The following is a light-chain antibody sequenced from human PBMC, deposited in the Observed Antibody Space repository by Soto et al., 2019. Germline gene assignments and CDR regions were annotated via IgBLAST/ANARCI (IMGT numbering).Light chain of an antibody. V-gene: IGLV2-14*01. J-gene: IGLJ1*01. CDR2: EVT. CDR1: SGDIGSYNR. Sequence: QSALTQPASVSGSPGQSITISCTGTSGDIGSYNRVSWYQQHPGKAPKLIIYEVTDRPSGVSNRFSGSKSGNTAFLTVSGLQAEEEADYYCLSYADTAYVFGTGTKLTVL. CDR3: LSYADTAYV.